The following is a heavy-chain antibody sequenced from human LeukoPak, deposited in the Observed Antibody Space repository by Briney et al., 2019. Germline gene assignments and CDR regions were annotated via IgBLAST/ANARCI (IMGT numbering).Heavy chain of an antibody. J-gene: IGHJ6*03. V-gene: IGHV3-33*06. CDR3: AKHSGHDSIYFYMDV. Sequence: GRSLRLSCAASGFTFSSYGMHWVRQAPGKGLEWVAVIWYDGSNKYYADSVKGRFTISRDNSKNTLYLQMNSLRADDTAEYYCAKHSGHDSIYFYMDVWGKGTTVTVSS. CDR2: IWYDGSNK. D-gene: IGHD5-12*01. CDR1: GFTFSSYG.